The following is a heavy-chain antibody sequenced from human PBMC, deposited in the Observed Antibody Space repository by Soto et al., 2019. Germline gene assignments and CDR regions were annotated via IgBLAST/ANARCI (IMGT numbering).Heavy chain of an antibody. J-gene: IGHJ5*02. Sequence: SCKASGGTFSSYAISWVRQAPGQGLEWMGGIIPIFGTANYAQKFQGRVTITADESTSTAYMELSSLRSEDTAVYYCARAQSSGWSKGGFDPWGQGTLVTVSS. CDR1: GGTFSSYA. CDR3: ARAQSSGWSKGGFDP. D-gene: IGHD6-19*01. V-gene: IGHV1-69*01. CDR2: IIPIFGTA.